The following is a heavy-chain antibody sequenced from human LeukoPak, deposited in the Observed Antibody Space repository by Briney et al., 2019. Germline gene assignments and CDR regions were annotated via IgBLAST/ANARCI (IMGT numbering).Heavy chain of an antibody. CDR3: ARAANSEWWPGAYYYYYYIHV. CDR1: GGSSCGDY. V-gene: IGHV4-34*01. Sequence: LETLSLTSAVYGGSSCGDYWSWIRPTPRKGLWRSGEINHSVSTNYNPSLKSRVSISVDTSKNQFSLKLSSVTAADTAVYYCARAANSEWWPGAYYYYYYIHVWPRRTAVTVFS. J-gene: IGHJ6*03. D-gene: IGHD2-15*01. CDR2: INHSVST.